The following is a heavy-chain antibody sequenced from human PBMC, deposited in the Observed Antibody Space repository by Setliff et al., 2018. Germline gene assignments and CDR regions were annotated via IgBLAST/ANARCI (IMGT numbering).Heavy chain of an antibody. CDR2: INSDGSST. J-gene: IGHJ6*03. D-gene: IGHD7-27*01. V-gene: IGHV3-74*01. CDR3: AALDWGENFYNVDV. CDR1: GFSFSNYW. Sequence: GGSLRLSCAASGFSFSNYWMHWVRQAPGKGLVWVSRINSDGSSTNYADSVKGRFTISRDNARNALYLQMVSLRGEDTGVYFCAALDWGENFYNVDVWGKGTTVTVSS.